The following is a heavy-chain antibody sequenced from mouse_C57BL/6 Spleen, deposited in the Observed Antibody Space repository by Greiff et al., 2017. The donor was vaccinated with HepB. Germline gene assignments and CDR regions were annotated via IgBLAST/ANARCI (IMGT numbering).Heavy chain of an antibody. D-gene: IGHD3-1*01. CDR3: ASSPATGAMVS. Sequence: QVQLQQSGAELARPGASVKLSCKASGYTFTSYGISWVKQRTGQGLEWIGEVYPRSGNTYYNEKFKGKATLSADKSSSTAYMELRSLTSEDSAVYFCASSPATGAMVSWRQGPSVTVSS. V-gene: IGHV1-81*01. J-gene: IGHJ4*01. CDR1: GYTFTSYG. CDR2: VYPRSGNT.